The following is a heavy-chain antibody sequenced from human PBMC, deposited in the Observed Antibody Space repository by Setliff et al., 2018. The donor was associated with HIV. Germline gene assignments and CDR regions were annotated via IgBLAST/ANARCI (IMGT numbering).Heavy chain of an antibody. CDR1: GYTLSNYY. J-gene: IGHJ6*02. D-gene: IGHD1-26*01. CDR2: INPSGEST. V-gene: IGHV1-46*01. CDR3: ARVSGGRPGNYYYAMDV. Sequence: ASVKVSCKASGYTLSNYYMHWVRQAPGQGLEWMGIINPSGESTTYAQKFQGRVTITTDTSANTAYMELTNLRSDDSAIYYCARVSGGRPGNYYYAMDVWGQGTTVTVSS.